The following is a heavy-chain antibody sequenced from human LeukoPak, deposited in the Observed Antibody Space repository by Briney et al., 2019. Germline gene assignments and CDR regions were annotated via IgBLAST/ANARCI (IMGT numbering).Heavy chain of an antibody. CDR1: GFTFRSYA. V-gene: IGHV3-53*01. J-gene: IGHJ4*02. CDR2: IYSDGST. Sequence: GGSLRLSCAGSGFTFRSYAMHWVRQAPGKGLEWVSIIYSDGSTYYADSVKGRFTISRDNSKNTLYLQVNSLRAEDTAVYYCARIGGAAAGHFDYWGQGTLVTVSS. D-gene: IGHD6-13*01. CDR3: ARIGGAAAGHFDY.